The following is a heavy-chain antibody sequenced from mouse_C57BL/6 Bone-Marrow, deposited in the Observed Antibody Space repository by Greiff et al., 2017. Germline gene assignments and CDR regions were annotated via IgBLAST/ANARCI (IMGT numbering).Heavy chain of an antibody. CDR2: IDPEDGET. V-gene: IGHV14-2*01. D-gene: IGHD2-1*01. Sequence: EVQLQQSGAELVKPGASVKLSCTASGFNIKDFYMHWVKQRTEQGLEWIGRIDPEDGETKYAPKFQGKATITADTSSNTAYLQLSSLTSEDTAVYYCARVWAIGNYDYYAMDYWGQGTSVTVSS. CDR3: ARVWAIGNYDYYAMDY. CDR1: GFNIKDFY. J-gene: IGHJ4*01.